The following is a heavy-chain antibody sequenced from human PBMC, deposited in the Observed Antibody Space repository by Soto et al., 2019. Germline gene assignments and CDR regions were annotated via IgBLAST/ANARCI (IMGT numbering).Heavy chain of an antibody. D-gene: IGHD4-17*01. CDR1: GGSISSGGYY. CDR2: IYYSGST. J-gene: IGHJ4*02. Sequence: SETLSLTCTVSGGSISSGGYYWSWIRQHPGKGLEWIGYIYYSGSTYYNPSLKSRVTISVDTSKNQFSLKLSSVTAADTAVYYCARESTVTPWGLDYWGQGTLVTVSS. V-gene: IGHV4-31*03. CDR3: ARESTVTPWGLDY.